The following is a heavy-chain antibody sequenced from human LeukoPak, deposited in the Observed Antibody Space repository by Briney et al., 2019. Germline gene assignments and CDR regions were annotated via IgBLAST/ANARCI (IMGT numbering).Heavy chain of an antibody. J-gene: IGHJ4*02. CDR1: GFTFSSYE. D-gene: IGHD3-3*01. V-gene: IGHV3-48*03. Sequence: GGSLRLSCAASGFTFSSYEMNWVRQAPGKGLEWVSYISSSGSTIYYADSVKGRFTISRDNAKNSLYLQMNSLRAEDTVVYYCARALRFLEWLSDYWGQGTLVTVSS. CDR2: ISSSGSTI. CDR3: ARALRFLEWLSDY.